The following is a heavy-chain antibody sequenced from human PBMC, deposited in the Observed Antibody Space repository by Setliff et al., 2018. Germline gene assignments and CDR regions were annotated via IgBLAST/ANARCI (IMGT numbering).Heavy chain of an antibody. Sequence: GASVKVSCKASGGTFSSYAISWVRQAPGQGLEWMGGIIPILGIANYAQKFQGRVTITADESTSTAYMELSSLRSEDTAVYYCARDRNYYGSGSYYNADAFDIWGQGTRVT. CDR2: IIPILGIA. V-gene: IGHV1-69*10. CDR1: GGTFSSYA. D-gene: IGHD3-10*01. J-gene: IGHJ3*02. CDR3: ARDRNYYGSGSYYNADAFDI.